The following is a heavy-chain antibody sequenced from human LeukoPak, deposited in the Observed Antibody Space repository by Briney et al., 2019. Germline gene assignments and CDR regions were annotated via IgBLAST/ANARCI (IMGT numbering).Heavy chain of an antibody. Sequence: GGSLRLSCAASGFTFSSYGMSWVRQAPGKGLEWVSAISGSGGSTYYADSVKGRFTISRDNSKNTLYLQMNSLRAEDTAVYYCAKGDTVTPDQGAFDVWGQGTMVAVSS. CDR3: AKGDTVTPDQGAFDV. CDR2: ISGSGGST. V-gene: IGHV3-23*01. CDR1: GFTFSSYG. J-gene: IGHJ3*01. D-gene: IGHD4-17*01.